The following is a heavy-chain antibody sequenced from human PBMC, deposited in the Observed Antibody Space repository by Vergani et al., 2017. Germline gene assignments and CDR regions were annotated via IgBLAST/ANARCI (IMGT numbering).Heavy chain of an antibody. D-gene: IGHD1-1*01. J-gene: IGHJ6*02. Sequence: QVQLVESGGGVVQPGRSLRLSCAASGFTFSSYGMHWVRQAPGKGLEWVAVISYDGSNKYYADSVKGRFTISRDNSKNTLYLQMNSLRAEDTAVYYCAKRRGGVNALYYYYGMDVWGQGTTVTVSS. CDR2: ISYDGSNK. CDR1: GFTFSSYG. V-gene: IGHV3-30*18. CDR3: AKRRGGVNALYYYYGMDV.